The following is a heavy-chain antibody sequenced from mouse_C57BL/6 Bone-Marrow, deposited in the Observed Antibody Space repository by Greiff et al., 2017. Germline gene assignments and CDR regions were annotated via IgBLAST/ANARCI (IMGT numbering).Heavy chain of an antibody. J-gene: IGHJ2*01. D-gene: IGHD1-1*01. CDR1: GFTFSSYG. CDR3: ARYYYDYFDY. Sequence: EVNVVESGGDLVKPGGSLKLSCAASGFTFSSYGMSWVRQTPDKRLEWVANISSGGSYTYYPDSVKGRFTISRDNAKNTLYLQMSSLKSEDTAMYYCARYYYDYFDYWGQGTTLTVSS. V-gene: IGHV5-6*01. CDR2: ISSGGSYT.